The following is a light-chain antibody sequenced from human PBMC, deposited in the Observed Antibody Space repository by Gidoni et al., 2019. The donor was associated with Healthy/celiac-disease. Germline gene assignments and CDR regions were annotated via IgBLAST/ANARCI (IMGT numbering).Light chain of an antibody. Sequence: DIQMTQSPSSLSASVGDRVTITCRASQSISSYLNWYQQKPGKAPKLLIYAASSLQSGVPSRFSGSGSGTEFTLTSSILQPEDFATYYCQQSYSTPPTFGQGTKVEIK. CDR3: QQSYSTPPT. J-gene: IGKJ1*01. CDR1: QSISSY. V-gene: IGKV1-39*01. CDR2: AAS.